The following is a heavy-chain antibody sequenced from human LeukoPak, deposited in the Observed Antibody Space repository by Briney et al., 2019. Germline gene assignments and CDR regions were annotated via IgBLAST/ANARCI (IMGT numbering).Heavy chain of an antibody. J-gene: IGHJ4*02. Sequence: GGSLRLSCTASGFTFSSFAMGWVRQAPGKGLEWVSSISGSGRSTYYADSVSGRFIVSRDTSKNTMYVQMNSLRAEDTAVYYCVRGGVDYWGQGTLVTVSS. CDR3: VRGGVDY. CDR2: ISGSGRST. V-gene: IGHV3-23*01. CDR1: GFTFSSFA. D-gene: IGHD3-16*01.